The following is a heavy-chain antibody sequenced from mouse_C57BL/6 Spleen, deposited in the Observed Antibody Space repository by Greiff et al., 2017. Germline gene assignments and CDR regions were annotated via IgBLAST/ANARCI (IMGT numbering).Heavy chain of an antibody. CDR2: ISYDGSN. J-gene: IGHJ3*01. Sequence: EVQLQQSGPGLVKPSQSLSLTCSVTGYSITSGYYWNWIRQFPGNKLEWMGYISYDGSNNYNPSLKNRISITRDTSKNQFFLKLNSVTTEDTATYYCARGDGSSEFAYWGQGTLVTVSA. D-gene: IGHD1-1*01. CDR3: ARGDGSSEFAY. V-gene: IGHV3-6*01. CDR1: GYSITSGYY.